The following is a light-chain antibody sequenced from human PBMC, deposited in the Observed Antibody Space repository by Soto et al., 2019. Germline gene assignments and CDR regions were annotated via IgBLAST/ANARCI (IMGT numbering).Light chain of an antibody. J-gene: IGKJ4*01. Sequence: DIQMTQSPSTLSASVGDRVTITCRASQSISSWLAWYQKKPGKAPKLLIYKASSLESGVPSRFSGSGSGTEFALTISSLQPDDFATYCGQPYNIYPLIFGGGTQVEIK. CDR3: QPYNIYPLI. V-gene: IGKV1-5*03. CDR2: KAS. CDR1: QSISSW.